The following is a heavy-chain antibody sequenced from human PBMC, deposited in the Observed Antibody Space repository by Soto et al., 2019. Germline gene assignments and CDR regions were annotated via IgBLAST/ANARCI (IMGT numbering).Heavy chain of an antibody. CDR1: GFTFSSYA. Sequence: EVQLLESGGGLVQPGGSLRLSCAASGFTFSSYAMSWVRQAPGKGLEWVSAISGSGGSTYYADSVKGRFTISRDNSQNPLYLQMDSLRAEDTAVYYCANEGESIWVGELCFDYWGQGTLVTVSS. J-gene: IGHJ4*02. D-gene: IGHD3-16*01. CDR3: ANEGESIWVGELCFDY. V-gene: IGHV3-23*01. CDR2: ISGSGGST.